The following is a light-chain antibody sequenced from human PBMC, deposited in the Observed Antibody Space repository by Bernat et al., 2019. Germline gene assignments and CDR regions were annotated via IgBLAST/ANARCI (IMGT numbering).Light chain of an antibody. CDR1: SSNIGSNT. J-gene: IGLJ2*01. V-gene: IGLV1-44*01. Sequence: QSVLTQPPSASGTPGQRVTISCSGSSSNIGSNTVNWYQQLPGTAPKLLIYSNNQRPSGVPDRFSGSKSGTSASLTISGLQADDEADYYCCSYTSRSTLVVFGGGTKLTVL. CDR3: CSYTSRSTLVV. CDR2: SNN.